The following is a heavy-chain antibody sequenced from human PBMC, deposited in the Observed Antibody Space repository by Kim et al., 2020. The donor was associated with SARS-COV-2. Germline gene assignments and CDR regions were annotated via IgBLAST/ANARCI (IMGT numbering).Heavy chain of an antibody. D-gene: IGHD3-10*01. J-gene: IGHJ5*02. V-gene: IGHV3-48*02. CDR3: ARALMVRGVRSWFDP. Sequence: ADRVKGRFTISRDNAKNSLYLQMNSLRDEDTAVYYCARALMVRGVRSWFDPWGQGTLVTVSS.